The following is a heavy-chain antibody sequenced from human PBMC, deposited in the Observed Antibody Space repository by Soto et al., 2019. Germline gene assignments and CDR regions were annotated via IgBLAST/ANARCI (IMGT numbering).Heavy chain of an antibody. J-gene: IGHJ4*02. CDR2: INPDSGGT. Sequence: ASVKVSCKASGYTFTGYNIHWVRQAPGQGLEWIGWINPDSGGTNYAQKFQGRVTMTTDTSISTGYMEVGSLRSDDAAVYYCAREYSSAWFDFWGRGTLVTVSS. CDR1: GYTFTGYN. V-gene: IGHV1-2*02. CDR3: AREYSSAWFDF. D-gene: IGHD6-19*01.